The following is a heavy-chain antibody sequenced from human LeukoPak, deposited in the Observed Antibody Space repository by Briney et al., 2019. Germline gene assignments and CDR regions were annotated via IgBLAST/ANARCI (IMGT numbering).Heavy chain of an antibody. J-gene: IGHJ3*02. CDR3: ARNGFDSSTDAFDI. D-gene: IGHD3-22*01. CDR1: GLTVSSNS. V-gene: IGHV3-66*01. Sequence: GGALRLSCAASGLTVSSNSMSWVRQAPGKGLEWVSVIYRGGTTYYAASVKGRFTISRVNSKNTLYLQMNSLSAEDTAVYYCARNGFDSSTDAFDIWAKEQWSPSLQ. CDR2: IYRGGTT.